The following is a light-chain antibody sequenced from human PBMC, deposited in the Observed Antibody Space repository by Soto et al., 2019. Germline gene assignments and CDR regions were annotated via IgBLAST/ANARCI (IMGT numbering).Light chain of an antibody. CDR2: YDD. CDR1: SFNIGDNA. Sequence: QSVLTQPPSVAEAPRQRVTISCSGSSFNIGDNAVNWYQQFPGKAPKLLIYYDDLLPSGVSDRFSGSKSGTSASLVISALQSDDEADYYCSAWDDTLNGFVFGTGTKVTVL. CDR3: SAWDDTLNGFV. J-gene: IGLJ1*01. V-gene: IGLV1-36*01.